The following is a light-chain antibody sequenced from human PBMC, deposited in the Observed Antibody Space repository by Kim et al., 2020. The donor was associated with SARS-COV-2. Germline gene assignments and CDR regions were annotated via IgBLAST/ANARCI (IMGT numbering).Light chain of an antibody. J-gene: IGLJ1*01. CDR1: NSDVGDYAY. CDR3: CSYARGSAYV. Sequence: GQSITISCTGTNSDVGDYAYVSWYQQHPGKAPKLIIFDVSNRPSGVSSRFSGSNSGNTASLTISGLQDEDEADYYCCSYARGSAYVFGTGTKVTVL. CDR2: DVS. V-gene: IGLV2-14*03.